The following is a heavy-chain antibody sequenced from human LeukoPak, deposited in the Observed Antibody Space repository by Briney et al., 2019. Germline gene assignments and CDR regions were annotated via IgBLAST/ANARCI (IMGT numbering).Heavy chain of an antibody. Sequence: SETLSLTCTVSGGSISSYYWSWIRQPPGKGLEWLGYIFYSGITNSNPSVKSRVTISIDTSKNQFSLNLSSVTAADTAVYYCASSGWSPFDSWGQGTLVTVSS. V-gene: IGHV4-59*08. D-gene: IGHD6-19*01. CDR3: ASSGWSPFDS. J-gene: IGHJ4*02. CDR2: IFYSGIT. CDR1: GGSISSYY.